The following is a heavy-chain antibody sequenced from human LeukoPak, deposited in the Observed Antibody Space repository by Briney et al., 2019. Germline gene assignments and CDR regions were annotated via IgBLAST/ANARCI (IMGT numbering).Heavy chain of an antibody. D-gene: IGHD3-10*01. V-gene: IGHV4-39*07. CDR3: ARCRYGWSGGDYYYYGMDV. Sequence: SETLSLTCTVSGGSISSSSYYWGWIRQPPGKGLEWIGSIYYSGSTYYNPSLKSRVTISVDTSKNQFSLKLSSVTAADTAVYYCARCRYGWSGGDYYYYGMDVWGQGTTVTVSS. CDR1: GGSISSSSYY. CDR2: IYYSGST. J-gene: IGHJ6*02.